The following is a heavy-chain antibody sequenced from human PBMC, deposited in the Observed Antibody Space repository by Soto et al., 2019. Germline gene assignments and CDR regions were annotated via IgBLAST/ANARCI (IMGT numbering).Heavy chain of an antibody. CDR3: ASNGSSSSIDY. J-gene: IGHJ4*02. Sequence: QVQLVQSGAEVKKPGSSVKVSCKASGGTFSSYAISWVRQAPGQGLEWMGGIIPIFGTANYAQKYQGRVTITADASNSKAYTELISLRSEDTAGYYCASNGSSSSIDYWGQGTLATVSS. V-gene: IGHV1-69*12. CDR1: GGTFSSYA. D-gene: IGHD6-6*01. CDR2: IIPIFGTA.